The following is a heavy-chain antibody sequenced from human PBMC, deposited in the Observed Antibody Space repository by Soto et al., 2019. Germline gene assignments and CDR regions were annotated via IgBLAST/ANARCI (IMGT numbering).Heavy chain of an antibody. CDR1: GFVFRNLT. CDR2: ISFNGGVI. J-gene: IGHJ6*02. CDR3: AKIMIQGVLVDALDV. V-gene: IGHV3-23*01. D-gene: IGHD3-10*01. Sequence: VQLLESGGGVVQPGGSLRLSCAASGFVFRNLTMNWVRQAPGKGLEYVAIISFNGGVIFDADSVRGRFTISRDNAKNILYLDMTNLRPEDSGVYYCAKIMIQGVLVDALDVWGRGTTVTVS.